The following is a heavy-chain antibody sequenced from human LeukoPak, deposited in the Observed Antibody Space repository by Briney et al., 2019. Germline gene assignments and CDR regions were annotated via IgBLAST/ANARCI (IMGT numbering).Heavy chain of an antibody. D-gene: IGHD3-22*01. Sequence: GGSLRLSCAASGFTFSSYAMHWVRQAPGKGLEWVAVISYDGSNKYYADSVKGRFTISGDNAKNSLYLQMNSLRAEDTALYYCAASLHYYDSSGYSHDYWGQGTLVTVSS. CDR2: ISYDGSNK. CDR3: AASLHYYDSSGYSHDY. J-gene: IGHJ4*02. CDR1: GFTFSSYA. V-gene: IGHV3-30-3*01.